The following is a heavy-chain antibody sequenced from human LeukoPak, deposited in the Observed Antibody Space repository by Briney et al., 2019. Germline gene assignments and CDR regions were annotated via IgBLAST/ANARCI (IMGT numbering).Heavy chain of an antibody. CDR2: ISYDGSNK. CDR3: AKEYCSNSVCHSLDY. D-gene: IGHD2-8*01. Sequence: QPGGSLRLSCAASGFTFSSSGMHWVRQAPGKGLEWVAVISYDGSNKHYADSVKGRFTFSRDNSKNTLYLQMNSLRAEDTAVYYCAKEYCSNSVCHSLDYWGQGTLVTVSS. J-gene: IGHJ4*02. V-gene: IGHV3-30*18. CDR1: GFTFSSSG.